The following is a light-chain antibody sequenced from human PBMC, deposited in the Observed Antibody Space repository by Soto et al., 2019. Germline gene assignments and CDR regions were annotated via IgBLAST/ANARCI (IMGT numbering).Light chain of an antibody. CDR3: QAWDSSTVV. V-gene: IGLV3-1*01. Sequence: SYELTQPPSVSVSPGQTASITCSGDKLGDKYACWYHQKPGQSPVPVIYQDNKRPSGIPERFSGSNSGNTATLTISGTQAMDEADYYCQAWDSSTVVFGGGTKVTVL. CDR1: KLGDKY. J-gene: IGLJ2*01. CDR2: QDN.